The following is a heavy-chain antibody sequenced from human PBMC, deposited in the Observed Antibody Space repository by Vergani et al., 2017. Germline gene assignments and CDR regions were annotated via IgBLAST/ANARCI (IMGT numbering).Heavy chain of an antibody. CDR1: RGTFSSYA. V-gene: IGHV1-69*12. D-gene: IGHD3-3*01. Sequence: QVQLVQSGAEVKKPGSSVKVSCKASRGTFSSYAISWVRQAPGQGLEWMGGIIPIFGTANYAQKFQGRVTITADESTSTAYMELSSLRSEDTAVYYCASGGNEGVFGVGKNDYWGQGTLVTVSS. CDR2: IIPIFGTA. J-gene: IGHJ4*02. CDR3: ASGGNEGVFGVGKNDY.